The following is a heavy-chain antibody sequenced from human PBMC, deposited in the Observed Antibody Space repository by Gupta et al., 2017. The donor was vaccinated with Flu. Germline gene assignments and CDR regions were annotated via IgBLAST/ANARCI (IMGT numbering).Heavy chain of an antibody. Sequence: EVQLVESGGGLVQPGGSLRPSCAASGFTFSTYEWHWVAQAPGKGLEWVAAIGASDDTYYVDSVKGRFTISRDTAKDSLYLQMNSLRAGDTAVYFCAREGHSSTWYNWYFDLWGRGTLVTVSS. D-gene: IGHD6-13*01. J-gene: IGHJ2*01. CDR3: AREGHSSTWYNWYFDL. CDR1: GFTFSTYE. V-gene: IGHV3-13*04. CDR2: IGASDDT.